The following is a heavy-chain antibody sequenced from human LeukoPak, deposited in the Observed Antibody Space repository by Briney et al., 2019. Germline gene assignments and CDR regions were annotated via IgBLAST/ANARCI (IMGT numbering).Heavy chain of an antibody. D-gene: IGHD3-10*01. J-gene: IGHJ4*02. V-gene: IGHV3-21*01. CDR3: ARDHYYGSGSYVDY. CDR2: ISSSSDYI. Sequence: GGSLRLSCAASGFTFSSYSLNWVRQAPGKGLEWVSSISSSSDYIYYADSVKGRFTISRDNAKNSLYLQMNSLRAEDTAVYYCARDHYYGSGSYVDYWGQGTLVTVSS. CDR1: GFTFSSYS.